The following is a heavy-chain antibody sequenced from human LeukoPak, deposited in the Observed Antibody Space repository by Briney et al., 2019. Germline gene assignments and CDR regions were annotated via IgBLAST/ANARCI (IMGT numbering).Heavy chain of an antibody. J-gene: IGHJ4*02. CDR1: GGSISSSSYY. CDR2: IYYSGST. D-gene: IGHD4-17*01. CDR3: ARVDNDYGDYVGTFDY. V-gene: IGHV4-39*07. Sequence: SETLSLTCTVSGGSISSSSYYWGWTRQPPGKGLEWIGSIYYSGSTYYNPSLNSRVTISVDTSKNQFSLKLSSVTAADTAVYYCARVDNDYGDYVGTFDYWGQGTLVTVSS.